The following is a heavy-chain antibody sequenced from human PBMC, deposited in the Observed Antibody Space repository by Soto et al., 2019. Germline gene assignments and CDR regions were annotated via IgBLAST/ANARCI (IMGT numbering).Heavy chain of an antibody. V-gene: IGHV3-23*01. CDR2: ITGSGGDT. Sequence: PVGSLRLSCAASGFTFSSYAMSWVRQAPGRGLEWVSCITGSGGDTYYADSVKGRFTISRDNSKDTLFLQMNSLRAEDTAVYYCAKAGRLVINWFDPWGQGTLVTVSS. J-gene: IGHJ5*02. D-gene: IGHD2-21*01. CDR3: AKAGRLVINWFDP. CDR1: GFTFSSYA.